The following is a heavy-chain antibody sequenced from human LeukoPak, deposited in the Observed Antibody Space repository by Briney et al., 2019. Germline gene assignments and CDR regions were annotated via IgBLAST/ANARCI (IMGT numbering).Heavy chain of an antibody. V-gene: IGHV3-9*01. CDR1: GFTFDDYA. CDR2: ISWNSGSI. J-gene: IGHJ4*02. CDR3: AKALSHMVRGVIQY. D-gene: IGHD3-10*01. Sequence: GGSLRLSCAASGFTFDDYAMHWVRQALGKGLEWVSGISWNSGSIGYADSVKGRFTISRDNAKNSLYLQMNSLRAEDTALYYCAKALSHMVRGVIQYWGQGTLVTVSS.